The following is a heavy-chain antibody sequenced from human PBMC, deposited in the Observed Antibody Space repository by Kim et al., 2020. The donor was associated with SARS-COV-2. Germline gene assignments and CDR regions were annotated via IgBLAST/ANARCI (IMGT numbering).Heavy chain of an antibody. Sequence: SVEGRFTISRDNAKNSLYLQMNSLRAEDTAVYYCASDSSGYYDSDAFDIWGQGTMVTVSS. V-gene: IGHV3-21*01. D-gene: IGHD3-22*01. J-gene: IGHJ3*02. CDR3: ASDSSGYYDSDAFDI.